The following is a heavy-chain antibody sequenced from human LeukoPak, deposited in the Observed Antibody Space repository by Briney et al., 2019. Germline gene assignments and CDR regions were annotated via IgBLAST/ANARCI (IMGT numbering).Heavy chain of an antibody. Sequence: VASVKVSCKASGYTFTSYDINWVRQATGQGLEWMGWMNPNSGNTGYAQKFQGRVTMTRNTSISTAYMELSSLRSEDTAVYYCARDKGYYGSGSPTYYYYYYGMDVWGQGTTVTVSS. CDR1: GYTFTSYD. J-gene: IGHJ6*02. CDR3: ARDKGYYGSGSPTYYYYYYGMDV. D-gene: IGHD3-10*01. V-gene: IGHV1-8*01. CDR2: MNPNSGNT.